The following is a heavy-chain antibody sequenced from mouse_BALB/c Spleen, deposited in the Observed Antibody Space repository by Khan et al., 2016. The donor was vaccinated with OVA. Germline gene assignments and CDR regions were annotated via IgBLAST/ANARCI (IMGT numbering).Heavy chain of an antibody. J-gene: IGHJ3*01. CDR1: GYTFTDFA. CDR3: ARGNGNYRFAY. D-gene: IGHD2-1*01. Sequence: VQLQESGAELVRPGVSVKISCKGSGYTFTDFAMHWVKQSHAKSLEWIGVISTYYGDANYNQKFKGKATMTVDKSSSTAYMELARLTSEDSAIYYCARGNGNYRFAYGGQGTLVTVSA. V-gene: IGHV1S137*01. CDR2: ISTYYGDA.